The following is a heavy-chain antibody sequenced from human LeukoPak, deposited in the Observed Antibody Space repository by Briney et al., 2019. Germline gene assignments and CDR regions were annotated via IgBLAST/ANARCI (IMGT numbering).Heavy chain of an antibody. CDR3: XXXXWQWLVHAFDI. J-gene: IGHJ3*02. Sequence: SETLSLTCTVSGYSISSGYYWGWIRQPPGKGLEWIGSIYHSGSTYYNPSLKSRVTISVDTSKNQFSLKLSSVTAADTAVYYXXXXXWQWLVHAFDIWGQGTMVTVSS. V-gene: IGHV4-38-2*02. D-gene: IGHD6-19*01. CDR2: IYHSGST. CDR1: GYSISSGYY.